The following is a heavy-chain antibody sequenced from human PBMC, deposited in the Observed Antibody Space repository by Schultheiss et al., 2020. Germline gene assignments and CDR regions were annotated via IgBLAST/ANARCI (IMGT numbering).Heavy chain of an antibody. J-gene: IGHJ6*03. CDR2: ISGSGGST. CDR3: ARHVWDYDILTGYYPHYYMDV. CDR1: AFTFSSYA. Sequence: GGSLRLSCAASAFTFSSYAMYWVRQAPGKGLEWVSAISGSGGSTYYADSVKGRFTISRDNSKNTLYLQMNSLRAEDTAVYYCARHVWDYDILTGYYPHYYMDVWGKGTTVTVSS. V-gene: IGHV3-23*01. D-gene: IGHD3-9*01.